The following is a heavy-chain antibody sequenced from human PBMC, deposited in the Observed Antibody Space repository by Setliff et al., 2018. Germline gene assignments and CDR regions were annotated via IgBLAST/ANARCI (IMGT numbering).Heavy chain of an antibody. CDR2: IYYSGNT. J-gene: IGHJ4*02. V-gene: IGHV4-59*01. CDR3: ARGYYNFLSGYYTPYYFDY. Sequence: NPSETLSLTCTVSGGSIRNYYWSWIRQPPGKGLEWIGYIYYSGNTNYNPSLKSRVTISVDTSKNQFSLKLSSVTAADTAVYFCARGYYNFLSGYYTPYYFDYWGQGTLVTVSS. CDR1: GGSIRNYY. D-gene: IGHD3-3*01.